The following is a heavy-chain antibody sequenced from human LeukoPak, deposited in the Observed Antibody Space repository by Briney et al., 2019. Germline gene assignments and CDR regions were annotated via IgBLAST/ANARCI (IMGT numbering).Heavy chain of an antibody. J-gene: IGHJ3*02. D-gene: IGHD3-16*01. CDR2: ISSSGSTI. V-gene: IGHV3-11*01. Sequence: GGSLRLSCAASGFSFSDNYMSGIPQAPGKGLEWVSYISSSGSTIYYADSVKGRFTISRDNAKNSLYLQMNSLRAEDTAVYYCAREGERGDAFDIWGQGTMVTVSS. CDR1: GFSFSDNY. CDR3: AREGERGDAFDI.